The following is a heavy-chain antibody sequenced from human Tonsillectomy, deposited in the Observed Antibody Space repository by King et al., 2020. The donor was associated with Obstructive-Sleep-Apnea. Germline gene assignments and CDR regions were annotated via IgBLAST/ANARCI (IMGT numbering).Heavy chain of an antibody. V-gene: IGHV3-74*01. Sequence: VQLVESGGGLVQPGGSLRLSCAASGFTFSTYWMHWVRQAPGKGLMWFSRIDSDGSNTTYADSVKGRFTISRDNAKNTLYLQMNSLRAEDTAVYYCARGKDIDWGQGTLVTVSS. CDR3: ARGKDID. D-gene: IGHD2-15*01. CDR1: GFTFSTYW. J-gene: IGHJ4*02. CDR2: IDSDGSNT.